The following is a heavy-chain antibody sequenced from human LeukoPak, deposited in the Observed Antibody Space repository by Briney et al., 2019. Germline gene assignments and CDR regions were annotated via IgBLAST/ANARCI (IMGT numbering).Heavy chain of an antibody. CDR1: GYAFTSYG. CDR3: ARGYSSSWYPDWFDP. V-gene: IGHV1-18*01. D-gene: IGHD6-13*01. J-gene: IGHJ5*02. Sequence: ASVKVSCKASGYAFTSYGISWVRQAPGQGLEWMGWISAYNGNTNYAQKLQGRVTMTTDTSTSTAYMELRSLRSDDTAVYYCARGYSSSWYPDWFDPWGQGTLVTASS. CDR2: ISAYNGNT.